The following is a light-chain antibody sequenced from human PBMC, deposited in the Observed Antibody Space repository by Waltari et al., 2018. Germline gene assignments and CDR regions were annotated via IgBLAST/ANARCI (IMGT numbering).Light chain of an antibody. CDR3: ASYTSSNTVI. CDR2: DVS. CDR1: NSHIGPYTH. V-gene: IGLV2-14*03. J-gene: IGLJ2*01. Sequence: QSALTQPASVSGSAGPSIPISPRGPNSHIGPYTHVSWYQHHPGNAPRLIIYDVSRWPSGVSNRFIGSKSGITASLAISGLQAEDEGDYFCASYTSSNTVIFGGGTRVTVL.